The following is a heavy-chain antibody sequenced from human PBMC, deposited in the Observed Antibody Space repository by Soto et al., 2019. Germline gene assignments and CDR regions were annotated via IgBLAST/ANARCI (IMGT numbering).Heavy chain of an antibody. CDR1: GGSISSYY. J-gene: IGHJ6*02. CDR2: IYTSGST. CDR3: ARDVNSGSYYYYYYYGMDV. D-gene: IGHD1-26*01. V-gene: IGHV4-4*07. Sequence: PSETLSLTCTVSGGSISSYYWSWIRQPAGKGLEWIGRIYTSGSTNYNPSLKSRVTMSVDTSKNQFSLKLSSVTAADTAVYYCARDVNSGSYYYYYYYGMDVWGQGTTVTVSS.